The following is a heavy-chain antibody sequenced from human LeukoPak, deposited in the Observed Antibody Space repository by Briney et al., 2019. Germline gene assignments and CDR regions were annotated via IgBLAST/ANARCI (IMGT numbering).Heavy chain of an antibody. Sequence: SETLSLTCTVSGGSISSYYWSWIRQPPGKGLEWIGEINHSGSTNYNPSLKSRVTISVDTSKNQLSLKLSSVTAADTAVYYCARDPIAVAAEGEDYWGQGTLVTVSS. D-gene: IGHD6-19*01. J-gene: IGHJ4*02. CDR2: INHSGST. CDR1: GGSISSYY. V-gene: IGHV4-34*01. CDR3: ARDPIAVAAEGEDY.